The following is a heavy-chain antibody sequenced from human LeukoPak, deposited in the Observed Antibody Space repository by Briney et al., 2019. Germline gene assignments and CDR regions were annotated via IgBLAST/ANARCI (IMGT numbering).Heavy chain of an antibody. D-gene: IGHD1-7*01. CDR2: ISTFGTNI. J-gene: IGHJ4*02. V-gene: IGHV3-11*01. CDR1: GFTFSDYY. CDR3: AKDRAKNWNYALDY. Sequence: GGSLRLSCAASGFTFSDYYMSWVRQAPGKGLEWVSYISTFGTNINYAESVKGRFTISRDNAQNALYLQMRSLSAEDTAVYYCAKDRAKNWNYALDYWGQGTLVTVSS.